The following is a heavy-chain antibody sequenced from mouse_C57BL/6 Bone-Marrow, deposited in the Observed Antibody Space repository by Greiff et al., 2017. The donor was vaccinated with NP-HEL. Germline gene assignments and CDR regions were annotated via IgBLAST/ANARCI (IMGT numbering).Heavy chain of an antibody. CDR2: ISSGSSTI. Sequence: EVKLMESGGGLVKPGGSLKLSCAASGFTFSDYGMHWVRQAPEKGLEWVAYISSGSSTIYYADTVKGRFTISRDNAKNTLFLQMTSLRSEDTAMYYCARALGGNFDVWGTGTTVTVSS. CDR3: ARALGGNFDV. V-gene: IGHV5-17*01. D-gene: IGHD6-1*01. J-gene: IGHJ1*03. CDR1: GFTFSDYG.